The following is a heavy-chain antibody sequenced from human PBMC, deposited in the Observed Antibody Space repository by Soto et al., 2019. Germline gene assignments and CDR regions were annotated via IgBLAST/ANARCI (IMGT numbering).Heavy chain of an antibody. CDR2: IYYSGST. J-gene: IGHJ4*02. CDR3: ARADGGVDY. D-gene: IGHD2-21*01. Sequence: SETLSLTCTVSGGSISSYYWSWIRQPPGKGLEWIGYIYYSGSTNYNPSLKSRVTISVDTSKNQFSLKLSSVTAADTAVYYCARADGGVDYWGQGTLVTVS. CDR1: GGSISSYY. V-gene: IGHV4-59*01.